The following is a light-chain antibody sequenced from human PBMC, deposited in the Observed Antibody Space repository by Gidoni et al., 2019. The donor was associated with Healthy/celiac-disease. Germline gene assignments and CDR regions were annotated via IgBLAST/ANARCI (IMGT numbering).Light chain of an antibody. CDR1: QSISSW. V-gene: IGKV1-5*03. CDR2: KAS. J-gene: IGKJ1*01. Sequence: SASVGDRVTITCRASQSISSWLAWYQQKPGKAPKLLIYKASNLESGVPSRFSGSGSGTEFTLTISSLQPDDSATYYCQQYNSYPETFGQGTKVEIK. CDR3: QQYNSYPET.